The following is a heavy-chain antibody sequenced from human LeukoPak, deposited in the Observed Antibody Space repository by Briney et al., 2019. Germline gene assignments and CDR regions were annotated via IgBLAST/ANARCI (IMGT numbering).Heavy chain of an antibody. Sequence: PSETLSLTCTVPGGSISSYYWSWIRQPPGKGLEWIGYIYYSGSTNYNPSIKSRVTISVDTSKNQFSLKLSSVTAADTAVYYCARARVQLWSYYFDYWGQGTLVTVSS. CDR1: GGSISSYY. D-gene: IGHD5-18*01. CDR3: ARARVQLWSYYFDY. J-gene: IGHJ4*02. V-gene: IGHV4-59*01. CDR2: IYYSGST.